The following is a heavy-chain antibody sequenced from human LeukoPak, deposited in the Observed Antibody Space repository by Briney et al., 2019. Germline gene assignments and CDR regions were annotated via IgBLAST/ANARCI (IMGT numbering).Heavy chain of an antibody. J-gene: IGHJ4*02. CDR2: ISSSGGTI. V-gene: IGHV3-11*04. CDR3: AREIKGGHTATFDY. D-gene: IGHD5-18*01. Sequence: GGSLRLSCAASGFTFSDYYMSWIRQAPGKGLEWVSYISSSGGTIYYADSVKGRFTISRDNAKNSLYLQMNSLRAEDTAVYYCAREIKGGHTATFDYWGQGTLVTVSS. CDR1: GFTFSDYY.